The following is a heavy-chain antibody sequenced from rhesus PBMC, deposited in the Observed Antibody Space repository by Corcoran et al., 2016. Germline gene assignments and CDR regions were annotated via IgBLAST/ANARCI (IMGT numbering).Heavy chain of an antibody. V-gene: IGHV1S2*01. CDR3: ARDSPYRDKYFDL. J-gene: IGHJ2*01. Sequence: QVQLVQSGAEVKKPGSSVKVSCKASGYTFTDSYMHWVRQAPRQGLECMGWINPYNGNTKYAQKFQGTVTMTRDTSTSTAYMEVSSLRSEDTAVYYCARDSPYRDKYFDLWGPGTPITISS. D-gene: IGHD4-23*01. CDR1: GYTFTDSY. CDR2: INPYNGNT.